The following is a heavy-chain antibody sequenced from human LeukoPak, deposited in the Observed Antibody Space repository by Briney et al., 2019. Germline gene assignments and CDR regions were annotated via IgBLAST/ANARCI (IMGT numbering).Heavy chain of an antibody. CDR3: ARGDGSGSYPFDY. V-gene: IGHV4-59*02. J-gene: IGHJ4*02. D-gene: IGHD3-10*01. CDR2: IYYSGST. CDR1: GGSVSSHY. Sequence: PSETLSLTCTVSGGSVSSHYWSWIRQPPGKGLEWIGYIYYSGSTNYNPSLKSRVTISVDTSKNQFSLKLNSVTAADTAVYYCARGDGSGSYPFDYWGQGTLVTVSS.